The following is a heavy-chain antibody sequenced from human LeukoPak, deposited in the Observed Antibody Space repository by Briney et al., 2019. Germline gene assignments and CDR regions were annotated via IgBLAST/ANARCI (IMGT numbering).Heavy chain of an antibody. V-gene: IGHV3-21*01. CDR1: GFTFSDYS. CDR3: ARVLSPPYTRTWRSYFDW. D-gene: IGHD2-2*02. CDR2: ISSTGRWI. Sequence: GGSLRLSCATSGFTFSDYSMNWVRQPPGKGLQWVSSISSTGRWIYTEDSMKGRFTISIDNDKKVLFMQMDRLRAEDTAIYYCARVLSPPYTRTWRSYFDWWGQGTLGTVSS. J-gene: IGHJ4*02.